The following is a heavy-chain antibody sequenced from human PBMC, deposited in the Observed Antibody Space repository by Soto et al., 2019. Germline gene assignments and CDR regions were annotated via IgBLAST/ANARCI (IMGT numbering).Heavy chain of an antibody. CDR3: ARDPGGTGFGEWPYYLDF. J-gene: IGHJ4*02. Sequence: SLRLSCEASGFTFSSYAMHWVRQAPGKGLEWVAVISYDGSNKYYADSVKGRFTISRDNSKNTLYLQMNSLRAEDTAVYYCARDPGGTGFGEWPYYLDFWSQGTLVTGSS. CDR2: ISYDGSNK. D-gene: IGHD3-16*01. V-gene: IGHV3-30-3*01. CDR1: GFTFSSYA.